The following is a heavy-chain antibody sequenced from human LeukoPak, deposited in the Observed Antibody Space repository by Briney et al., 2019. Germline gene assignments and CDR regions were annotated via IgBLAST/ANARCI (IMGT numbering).Heavy chain of an antibody. CDR3: ARSLSYDSSGFYFDY. CDR1: GGSFSGYY. D-gene: IGHD3-22*01. Sequence: PSETLSLTCAVYGGSFSGYYWSWIRQPPGKGLEWIGEINHSGSTYYNPSLKSRVTISVDRSKNQFSLKLSSVTAADTAVYYCARSLSYDSSGFYFDYWGQGTLVTVSS. J-gene: IGHJ4*02. V-gene: IGHV4-34*01. CDR2: INHSGST.